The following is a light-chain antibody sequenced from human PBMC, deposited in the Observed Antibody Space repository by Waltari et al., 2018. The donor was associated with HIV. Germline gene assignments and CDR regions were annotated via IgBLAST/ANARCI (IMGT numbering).Light chain of an antibody. CDR3: SSYAGSNGKTVV. CDR1: SSDVGGYNY. Sequence: QSALTQPPSASGSPGQSVTISCTGTSSDVGGYNYVSWYQQHPGKAPKLMIYEVSKRPSGVPDRFSGSKSGNTASLTVSGLQAEDEADYYCSSYAGSNGKTVVFGGGTKLTVL. CDR2: EVS. J-gene: IGLJ2*01. V-gene: IGLV2-8*01.